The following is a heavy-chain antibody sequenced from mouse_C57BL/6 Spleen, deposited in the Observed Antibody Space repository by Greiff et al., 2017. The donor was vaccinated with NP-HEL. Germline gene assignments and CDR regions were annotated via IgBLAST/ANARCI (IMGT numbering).Heavy chain of an antibody. D-gene: IGHD1-1*01. V-gene: IGHV1-82*01. CDR1: GYAFSSSW. Sequence: QVQLQQSGPELVKPGASVKISCKASGYAFSSSWMNWVKQRPGKGLEWIGRIYPGDGDTNYNGKFKGKATLTADKSSSTAYMQLSSLTSEDSAVYFCATKSHYYGSSYWFAYWGQGTLVTVSA. CDR3: ATKSHYYGSSYWFAY. J-gene: IGHJ3*01. CDR2: IYPGDGDT.